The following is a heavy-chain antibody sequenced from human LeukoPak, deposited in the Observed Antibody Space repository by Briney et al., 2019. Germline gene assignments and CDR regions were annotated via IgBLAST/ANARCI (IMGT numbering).Heavy chain of an antibody. CDR3: TFRYGDWDTY. D-gene: IGHD4-17*01. CDR2: IIPIFGTA. J-gene: IGHJ4*02. V-gene: IGHV1-69*05. Sequence: GASVKVSCKASGGTFSSYAISWVRQAPGQGLEWMGGIIPIFGTANYAQKFQGRVTITTDESTSTAYMELRSLRSDDTAVYYCTFRYGDWDTYWGQGTLVTVSS. CDR1: GGTFSSYA.